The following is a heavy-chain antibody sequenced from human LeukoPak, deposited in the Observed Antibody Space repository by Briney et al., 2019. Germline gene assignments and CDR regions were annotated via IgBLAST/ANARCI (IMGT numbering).Heavy chain of an antibody. V-gene: IGHV3-23*01. J-gene: IGHJ4*02. Sequence: PGGSLRLSCVASGFTFSSYAMSWVRQAPGKGLEWVSAISGSGGSTYYADSVKGRFTISRDNSRNTLYLQMNSLRAEDTAVYYCAKDRSGSGWYYWGQGTLVTVSS. CDR3: AKDRSGSGWYY. D-gene: IGHD6-19*01. CDR2: ISGSGGST. CDR1: GFTFSSYA.